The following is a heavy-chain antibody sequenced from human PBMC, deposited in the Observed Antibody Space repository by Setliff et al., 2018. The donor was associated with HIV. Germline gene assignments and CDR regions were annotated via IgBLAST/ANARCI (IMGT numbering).Heavy chain of an antibody. Sequence: GESLKISCAASGFIFSDSAMHWVRQASGQGLEWVGRIKTKTNGGTTDYAAPVKGRFTISRDDSKNTLYLQMNSLKTEDTAVYYCTTDDGSGTFYPPPYFDNWGQGTLVTVSS. CDR2: IKTKTNGGTT. CDR3: TTDDGSGTFYPPPYFDN. V-gene: IGHV3-15*01. D-gene: IGHD3-10*01. J-gene: IGHJ4*02. CDR1: GFIFSDSA.